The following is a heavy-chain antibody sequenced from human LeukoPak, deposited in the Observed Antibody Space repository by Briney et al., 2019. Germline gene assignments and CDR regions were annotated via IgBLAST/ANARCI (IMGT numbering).Heavy chain of an antibody. CDR2: ISGSGGST. J-gene: IGHJ4*02. D-gene: IGHD5-18*01. Sequence: GGSLRLSCAASGFTFSSYAMSWVRQAPGKGLEWVSAISGSGGSTYYADSVKGRFTISRDNSKNTLYLRMNSLTAEDTAVYYCAKDRSYHYFDYWGQGTLVTVSS. CDR1: GFTFSSYA. CDR3: AKDRSYHYFDY. V-gene: IGHV3-23*01.